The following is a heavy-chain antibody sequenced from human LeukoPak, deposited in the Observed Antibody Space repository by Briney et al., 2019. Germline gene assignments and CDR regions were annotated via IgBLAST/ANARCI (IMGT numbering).Heavy chain of an antibody. CDR3: ARGEAAAADDAFDI. V-gene: IGHV4-34*01. J-gene: IGHJ3*02. CDR1: GGSFSGYY. D-gene: IGHD6-13*01. Sequence: SETLSLTCAVYGGSFSGYYWRWIRQPPGKGLEWIGEINHSGSTNYNPSLKSRVTISVDTPKNQFSLKLSSVTAADTAVYYCARGEAAAADDAFDIWGQGTMVTVSS. CDR2: INHSGST.